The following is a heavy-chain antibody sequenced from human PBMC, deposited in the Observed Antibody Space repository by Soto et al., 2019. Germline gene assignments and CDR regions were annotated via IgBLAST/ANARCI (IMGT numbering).Heavy chain of an antibody. V-gene: IGHV4-59*08. J-gene: IGHJ5*02. CDR3: ARRSSSSWDRKHNWFDP. D-gene: IGHD6-13*01. CDR1: GGSISSYY. Sequence: PSETLSLTCTVSGGSISSYYWSWIRQPPGKGLEWIGYIYYSGSTNYNPSLKSRVTISVDTSKNQFSLKLSSVTAADTAVYYCARRSSSSWDRKHNWFDPWGQGTLVTVSS. CDR2: IYYSGST.